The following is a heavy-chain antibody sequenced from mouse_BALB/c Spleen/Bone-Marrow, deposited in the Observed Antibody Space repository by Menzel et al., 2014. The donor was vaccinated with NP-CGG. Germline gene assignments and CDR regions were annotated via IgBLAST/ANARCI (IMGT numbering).Heavy chain of an antibody. D-gene: IGHD2-4*01. CDR2: INPSTGYT. V-gene: IGHV1-7*01. J-gene: IGHJ4*01. Sequence: QVQLQQPGAEPAKPGASVKMSCKASGYNFISYWMHWVKQRPGQGLEWIGYINPSTGYTEYNQKFKDKATLTADKSSSKAYMQLSSLTSEDSAVYYCARNYDYDGGYYAMDYWGQGTSVTVSS. CDR3: ARNYDYDGGYYAMDY. CDR1: GYNFISYW.